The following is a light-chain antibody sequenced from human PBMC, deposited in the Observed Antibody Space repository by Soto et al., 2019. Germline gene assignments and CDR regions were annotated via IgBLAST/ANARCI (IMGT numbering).Light chain of an antibody. Sequence: IVMTQYPATLSVSPGGRATLSCRASQSISTKLSWYQQKPGQAPRLLIYGASTRAPGIPVRFSGSGSGTEFTLTITSLQSEDFAVYYCQEYNDWRPITFGGGTKVDIK. J-gene: IGKJ4*01. CDR1: QSISTK. CDR2: GAS. CDR3: QEYNDWRPIT. V-gene: IGKV3-15*01.